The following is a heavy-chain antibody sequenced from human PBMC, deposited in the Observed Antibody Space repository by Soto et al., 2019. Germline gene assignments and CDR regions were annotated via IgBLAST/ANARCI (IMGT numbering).Heavy chain of an antibody. CDR3: VRYPNWIYFDL. D-gene: IGHD5-12*01. J-gene: IGHJ2*01. CDR1: GGSISSGSFY. V-gene: IGHV4-61*01. CDR2: ISHSGST. Sequence: QVQLQESGPGLVKPSETLSLTCTVSGGSISSGSFYWSWMRQPPGKGLEWIGYISHSGSTNYNPSLKSRVTISVDTSKNQCYLKLSSMTAADTAVYYCVRYPNWIYFDLWGRGTPVTVSS.